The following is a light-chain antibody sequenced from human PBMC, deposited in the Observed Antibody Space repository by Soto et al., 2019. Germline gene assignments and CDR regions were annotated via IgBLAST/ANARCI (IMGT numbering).Light chain of an antibody. J-gene: IGKJ5*01. Sequence: EIVMTQSPATLSLSPGERATLFCRASQSVSSSYLAWYQQKPGQAPRXLIYGASSSATGIPDRFSGSGSRTDFTLTINRLEPEDFALAYYQQYGSSITFGQGTRLEIK. CDR1: QSVSSSY. V-gene: IGKV3-20*01. CDR2: GAS. CDR3: QQYGSSIT.